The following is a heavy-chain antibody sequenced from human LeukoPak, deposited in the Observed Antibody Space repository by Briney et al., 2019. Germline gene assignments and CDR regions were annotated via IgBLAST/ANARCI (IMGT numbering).Heavy chain of an antibody. J-gene: IGHJ3*02. CDR1: GFTFSTFA. CDR3: ARDTLVYADSPDAFDI. CDR2: IFPSGGEI. Sequence: PGGSLRLSCAASGFTFSTFAMIWVRQPPGKGLEWVSSIFPSGGEIHYADSVKGRFTISRDNAKNSLYLQMNSLRDEDTAVYYCARDTLVYADSPDAFDIWGQGTMVTVSS. D-gene: IGHD4-17*01. V-gene: IGHV3-21*01.